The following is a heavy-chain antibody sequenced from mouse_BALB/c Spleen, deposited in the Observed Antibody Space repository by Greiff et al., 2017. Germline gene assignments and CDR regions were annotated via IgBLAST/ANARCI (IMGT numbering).Heavy chain of an antibody. D-gene: IGHD2-1*01. V-gene: IGHV5-4*02. J-gene: IGHJ4*01. Sequence: DVKLVESGGGLVKPGGSLKLSCAASGFTFSDYYMYWVRQTPEKRLEWVATISDGGSYTYYPDSVKGRFTISRDNAKNNLYLQMSSLKSEDTAMYYCAINGNYGDYWGQGTSVTVSS. CDR1: GFTFSDYY. CDR2: ISDGGSYT. CDR3: AINGNYGDY.